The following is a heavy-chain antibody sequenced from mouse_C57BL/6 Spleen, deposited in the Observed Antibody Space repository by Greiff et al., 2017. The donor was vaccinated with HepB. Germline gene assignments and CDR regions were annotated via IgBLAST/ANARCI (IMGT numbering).Heavy chain of an antibody. J-gene: IGHJ1*03. V-gene: IGHV14-1*01. CDR1: GFNIKDYY. CDR3: TTITTVVADWYVDV. CDR2: IDPEDGDT. D-gene: IGHD1-1*01. Sequence: EVQLQESGAELVRPGASVKLSCTASGFNIKDYYMHWVKQRPEQGLEWIGRIDPEDGDTEYAPKFQGKATMTADTSSNTAYLQLSSLTSEDTAVYYCTTITTVVADWYVDVWGTGTTVTVSS.